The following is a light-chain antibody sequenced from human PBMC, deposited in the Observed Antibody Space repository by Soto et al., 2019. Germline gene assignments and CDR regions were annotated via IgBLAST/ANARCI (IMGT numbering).Light chain of an antibody. J-gene: IGLJ3*02. V-gene: IGLV2-14*01. CDR1: SSDIGTYNY. Sequence: QSALTQPASVSGSPGQSITLSCTGTSSDIGTYNYVSWYQQHPGTAPKLIIYEVTNRPSGVSAHFSGSKSGNAAYLTISGLQAADEADYYFSSYTSSNSWVVGGGTKVTVL. CDR2: EVT. CDR3: SSYTSSNSWV.